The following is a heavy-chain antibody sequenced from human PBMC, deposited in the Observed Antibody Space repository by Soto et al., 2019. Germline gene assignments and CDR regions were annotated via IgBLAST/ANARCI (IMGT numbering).Heavy chain of an antibody. V-gene: IGHV3-30*18. CDR3: AKDKGYRYGHAFDY. J-gene: IGHJ4*02. CDR2: ITHDGSNQ. D-gene: IGHD5-18*01. Sequence: QVQLVESGGGVVQPGRSLRVSCAASGFTFNNYNIHWVRQAPGKGLEWVALITHDGSNQYYADSVKGRFTISRDNSKDTLSLQMNSLRAEDTAVYYCAKDKGYRYGHAFDYWGQGTLVTVSS. CDR1: GFTFNNYN.